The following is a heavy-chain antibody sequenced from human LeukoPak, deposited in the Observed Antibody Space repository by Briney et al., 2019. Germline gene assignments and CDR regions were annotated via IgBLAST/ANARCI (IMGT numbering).Heavy chain of an antibody. CDR3: ARDHEGPQGGANSFDY. J-gene: IGHJ4*02. CDR1: GFTFSVYS. CDR2: ISSSGTYI. V-gene: IGHV3-21*01. Sequence: GGSVRLSCAASGFTFSVYSMNWVRQAPGKGLEWVSTISSSGTYIFYADSVKGRFTISRDNARNSLYLQMNSLRAEDTAVYYCARDHEGPQGGANSFDYWGQGTLVTVSA. D-gene: IGHD2-15*01.